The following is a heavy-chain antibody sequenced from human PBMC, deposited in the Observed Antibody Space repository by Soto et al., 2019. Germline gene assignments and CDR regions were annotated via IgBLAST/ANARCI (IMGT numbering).Heavy chain of an antibody. Sequence: GGSLRLSCAASGFTFSTYAMHWVRQAPGKGLKWVAVISYDGSKTYYADSVKGRFTISRDNSKNTLYLQMNSLRVEDTAGYYCAREYCSGGSCLYYQYYGMDVWGRGTTVTVSS. CDR2: ISYDGSKT. V-gene: IGHV3-30*04. D-gene: IGHD2-15*01. CDR1: GFTFSTYA. J-gene: IGHJ6*02. CDR3: AREYCSGGSCLYYQYYGMDV.